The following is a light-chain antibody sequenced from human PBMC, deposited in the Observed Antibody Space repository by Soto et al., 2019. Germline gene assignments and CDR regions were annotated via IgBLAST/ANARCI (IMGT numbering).Light chain of an antibody. CDR3: QQYGSSPPWT. CDR1: QSVSSY. V-gene: IGKV3-20*01. J-gene: IGKJ1*01. Sequence: EIVLTQSPATLSLSPGERVTLSCRASQSVSSYLAWDQQKPGQAPRLLIYGASSRATGIPDRFSGSVAGTGFTLTISRLEPEDFAVYYCQQYGSSPPWTFGQGTKVDIK. CDR2: GAS.